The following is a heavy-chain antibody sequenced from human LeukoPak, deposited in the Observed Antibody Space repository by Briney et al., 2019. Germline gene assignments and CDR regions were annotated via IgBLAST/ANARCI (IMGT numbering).Heavy chain of an antibody. Sequence: GESLKISCKGSGYSFTNYWIGWVRQMPGKGLEWMGIIYPGDSDTRYSPSFQGQVTISADKSISTAYLQWSSLKASDTAMYYCARRAYGSGSYYNEPFDYWGQGTLVTVSS. J-gene: IGHJ4*02. V-gene: IGHV5-51*01. D-gene: IGHD3-10*01. CDR1: GYSFTNYW. CDR3: ARRAYGSGSYYNEPFDY. CDR2: IYPGDSDT.